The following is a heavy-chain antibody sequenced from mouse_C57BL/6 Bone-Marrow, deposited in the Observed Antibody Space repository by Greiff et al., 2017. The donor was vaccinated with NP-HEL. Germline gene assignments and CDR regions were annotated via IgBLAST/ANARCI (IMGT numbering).Heavy chain of an antibody. D-gene: IGHD3-2*02. CDR1: GFTFSSYA. V-gene: IGHV5-4*01. Sequence: EVQLVESGGGLVKPGGSLKLSCAASGFTFSSYAMSWVRQTPEKRLEWVATISDGGSYTYYPDNVKGRFTISRDNAKNNLYLQMSHLKSEDTAMYYCAIPSSGYDWFAYWGQGTLVTVSA. J-gene: IGHJ3*01. CDR3: AIPSSGYDWFAY. CDR2: ISDGGSYT.